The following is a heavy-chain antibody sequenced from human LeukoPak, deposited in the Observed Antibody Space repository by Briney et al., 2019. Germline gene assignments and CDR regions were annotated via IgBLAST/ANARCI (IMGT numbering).Heavy chain of an antibody. CDR1: GGTFSSYA. V-gene: IGHV1-69*06. CDR3: ARFPVYYYDSSGYYGDAEYFQH. J-gene: IGHJ1*01. D-gene: IGHD3-22*01. Sequence: GSSVKVSCKASGGTFSSYAISWVRQAPGQGLEWMGGIIPIFGTANYAQKFQGRVTITADKSTSTAYMELSSLRSEDTAVYYCARFPVYYYDSSGYYGDAEYFQHWGQGTLVTVSS. CDR2: IIPIFGTA.